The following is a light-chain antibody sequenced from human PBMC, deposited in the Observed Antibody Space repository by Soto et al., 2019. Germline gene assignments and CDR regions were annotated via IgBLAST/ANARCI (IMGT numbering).Light chain of an antibody. CDR2: AAS. CDR3: QQYNSYWT. V-gene: IGKV1-5*01. CDR1: QSIRSW. Sequence: DIQMTQSPSTLSASVGDRVTITCRASQSIRSWLAWYQQKPGKAPKFLIYAASSLESGIPSRFSGSGSGTDFTLTINSLQPDDFATYYCQQYNSYWTFGQGTKVEIK. J-gene: IGKJ1*01.